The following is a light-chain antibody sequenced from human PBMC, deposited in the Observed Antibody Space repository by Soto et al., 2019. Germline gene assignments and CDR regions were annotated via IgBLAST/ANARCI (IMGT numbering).Light chain of an antibody. Sequence: DIQRTQSPSTLSGSVGYRVTITCRASQTISSWLAWYQQKPGKAPKLLIYKASTLKSGVPSRFSGSGSGTEFTLTISSLQPDDFATYYCQQYDSYSMTFGQGTKVDIK. J-gene: IGKJ1*01. V-gene: IGKV1-5*03. CDR1: QTISSW. CDR2: KAS. CDR3: QQYDSYSMT.